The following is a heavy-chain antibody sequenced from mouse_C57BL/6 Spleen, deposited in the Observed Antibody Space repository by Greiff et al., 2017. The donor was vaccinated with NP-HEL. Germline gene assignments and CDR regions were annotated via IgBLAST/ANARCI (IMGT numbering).Heavy chain of an antibody. J-gene: IGHJ1*03. CDR2: LYPGIGST. Sequence: QVQLQQSGAELVKPGASVKMSCKASGYTFTSYWITWVKQRPGQGLEWIGDLYPGIGSTNYNEKFKSKATLTVDTSSSTAYMQLSSLTSEDSAVYYCFITTVADWYFDVWGTGTTVTVSS. CDR1: GYTFTSYW. CDR3: FITTVADWYFDV. D-gene: IGHD1-1*01. V-gene: IGHV1-55*01.